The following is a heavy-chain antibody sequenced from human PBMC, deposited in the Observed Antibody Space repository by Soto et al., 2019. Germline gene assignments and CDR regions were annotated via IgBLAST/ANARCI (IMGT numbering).Heavy chain of an antibody. CDR1: GDTFDTFA. J-gene: IGHJ6*02. D-gene: IGHD6-25*01. Sequence: SVKVSCKASGDTFDTFAISCVRQAPGQGLEWMGGIIPIFRTPDYGQKFQGRVTITADESTSTAYMELSSLRSEDTAVYYCARDKDREQIGGNYYYTLDVWGQ. CDR2: IIPIFRTP. CDR3: ARDKDREQIGGNYYYTLDV. V-gene: IGHV1-69*13.